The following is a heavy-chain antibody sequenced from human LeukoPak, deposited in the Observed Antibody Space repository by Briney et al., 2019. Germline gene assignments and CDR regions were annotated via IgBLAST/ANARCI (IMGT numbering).Heavy chain of an antibody. D-gene: IGHD6-13*01. J-gene: IGHJ4*02. V-gene: IGHV4-59*08. Sequence: PSETLSLTCTVSGGSISSYYWSWIRQPPGKGLEWIGYIYYSGSTNYNPSLKSRVTISVDTSKNQFSLKLSSVTAADTAVYYCASTEPGYSSSWYEYWGQGTLVTVSS. CDR1: GGSISSYY. CDR2: IYYSGST. CDR3: ASTEPGYSSSWYEY.